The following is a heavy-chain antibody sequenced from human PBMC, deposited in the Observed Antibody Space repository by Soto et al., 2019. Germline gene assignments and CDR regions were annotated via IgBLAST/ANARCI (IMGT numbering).Heavy chain of an antibody. V-gene: IGHV4-31*03. CDR3: ARHTPAAGTKY. Sequence: QVQLQESGPGLVKPSQTLSLTCTVSGDSISAGGYFWSWIRQQPGMGLEWIGYIYYTGSTYHNPAITTRCTIFADTSKNQFSLTVTSVTAADTAVYYCARHTPAAGTKYWGQGTLVTVSS. J-gene: IGHJ4*02. D-gene: IGHD6-13*01. CDR1: GDSISAGGYF. CDR2: IYYTGST.